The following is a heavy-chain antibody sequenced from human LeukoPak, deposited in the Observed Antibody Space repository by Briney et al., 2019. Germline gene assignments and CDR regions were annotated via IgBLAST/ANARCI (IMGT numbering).Heavy chain of an antibody. V-gene: IGHV3-48*03. D-gene: IGHD6-19*01. CDR1: GFTFNTYE. CDR3: ARGGWHYVFNY. CDR2: VASSGTTK. J-gene: IGHJ4*02. Sequence: GGSLRLSCAASGFTFNTYEMNWVRQAPGKGREWSSYVASSGTTKYYADSVQGRFTISRDNAKNSLYLQMNSLRVEDTAVYYCARGGWHYVFNYWGQGTLVSVS.